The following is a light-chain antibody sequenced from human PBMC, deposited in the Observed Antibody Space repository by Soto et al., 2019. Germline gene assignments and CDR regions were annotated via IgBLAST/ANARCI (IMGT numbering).Light chain of an antibody. CDR3: QHRNNWPLT. V-gene: IGKV3-11*01. J-gene: IGKJ4*01. Sequence: IVLTQSPATLSVSPGETATLSCRARENINTYLAWYQQKPGQAPKLLIYDASNRATGIPARFSASGSGTDFTLTISSLEPEDFAVYYCQHRNNWPLTFGGGTKVEIK. CDR2: DAS. CDR1: ENINTY.